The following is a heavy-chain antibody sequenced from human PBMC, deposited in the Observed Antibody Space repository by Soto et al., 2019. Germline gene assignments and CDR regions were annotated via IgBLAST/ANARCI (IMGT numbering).Heavy chain of an antibody. D-gene: IGHD3-22*01. V-gene: IGHV4-30-2*01. CDR1: GGSISSGGYS. J-gene: IGHJ4*02. Sequence: SEPLSLTCAVSGGSISSGGYSWSWIRQPPGKGLEWIGYIYHSGSTYYNPSLKSRVTISVDRSKNQFSLKLSSVTAADTAVYYCASAYDSSGYYYHFAYWGQGTLVTVSS. CDR2: IYHSGST. CDR3: ASAYDSSGYYYHFAY.